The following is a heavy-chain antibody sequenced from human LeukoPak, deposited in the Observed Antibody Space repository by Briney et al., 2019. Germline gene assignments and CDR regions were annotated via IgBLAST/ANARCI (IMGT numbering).Heavy chain of an antibody. CDR2: ISGSGGST. Sequence: GGSLRLSCAASGFTFSSYAMSWVRQAPGKGLEGVSAISGSGGSTYYADSVKGRFTISRDNSKNTLYLQMNSLRAEDTAVYYCAKDYTEPPYYYYYYYMDVWGKGTTVTVSS. J-gene: IGHJ6*03. CDR3: AKDYTEPPYYYYYYYMDV. V-gene: IGHV3-23*01. D-gene: IGHD1-14*01. CDR1: GFTFSSYA.